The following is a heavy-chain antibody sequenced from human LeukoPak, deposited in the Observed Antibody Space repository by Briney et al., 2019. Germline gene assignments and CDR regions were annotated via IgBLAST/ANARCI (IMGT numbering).Heavy chain of an antibody. CDR2: INPNSGGT. V-gene: IGHV1-2*02. D-gene: IGHD2-15*01. J-gene: IGHJ5*02. Sequence: ASVKVSCKASGYTFTGYYMHWVRQAPGQGLEWMGWINPNSGGTNYAQKFQGRVTMTRDTSISTAYMELSRLRSDDTAVYYCAIGGSGGSCYSCNWVDPGGQGTLVTVSS. CDR3: AIGGSGGSCYSCNWVDP. CDR1: GYTFTGYY.